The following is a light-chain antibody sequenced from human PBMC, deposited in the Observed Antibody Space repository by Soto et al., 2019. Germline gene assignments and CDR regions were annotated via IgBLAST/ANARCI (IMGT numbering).Light chain of an antibody. V-gene: IGKV1-12*02. J-gene: IGKJ5*01. CDR3: QQADTFPFT. Sequence: DIQMTQSPSSVSASVGDRVTVTCRASQDISRWLVWYQQKPGKAPKLLIYAASTLRSGVPSRFSGSGSGKNFSLSISSLQSEDFATYYCQQADTFPFTFGQGTRREIK. CDR2: AAS. CDR1: QDISRW.